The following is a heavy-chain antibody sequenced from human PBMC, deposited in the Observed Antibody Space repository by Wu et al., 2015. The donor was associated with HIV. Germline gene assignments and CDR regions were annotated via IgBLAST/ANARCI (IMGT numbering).Heavy chain of an antibody. J-gene: IGHJ4*02. CDR2: INPNSGGT. V-gene: IGHV1-2*02. Sequence: LVQSGPEAKRPGASVKVSCKASGYTFTGYYMYWVRQAPGQGLEWMGWINPNSGGTNSAQKFQDRVTMTRDTSISTGYMELSRLRSDDTAVYYCARSGLAQHRWYFDYWGQGTLVTVSS. CDR1: GYTFTGYY. D-gene: IGHD1/OR15-1a*01. CDR3: ARSGLAQHRWYFDY.